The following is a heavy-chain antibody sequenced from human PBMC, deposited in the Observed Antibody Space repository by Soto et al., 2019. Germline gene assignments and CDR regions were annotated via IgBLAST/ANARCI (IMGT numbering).Heavy chain of an antibody. CDR1: GGTFSSYA. CDR3: ARKSVEVVFGVVIMDYYGMDV. CDR2: IIPIFGTA. J-gene: IGHJ6*02. D-gene: IGHD3-3*01. Sequence: AVKVSCKASGGTFSSYAISGVRQAPGQGLEWMGGIIPIFGTANYAQKFQGRVTITADESTSTAYMELSSLRSEDTAVYYCARKSVEVVFGVVIMDYYGMDVWGQGTTVTVSS. V-gene: IGHV1-69*13.